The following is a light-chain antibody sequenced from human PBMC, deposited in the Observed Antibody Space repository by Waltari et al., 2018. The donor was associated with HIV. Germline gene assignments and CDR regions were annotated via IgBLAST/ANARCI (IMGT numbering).Light chain of an antibody. CDR3: NSRDSSDNHV. Sequence: SSDLSPDPAVSVALGQTVRITCQGDSSRNYYASWYQQKPGQAPILVIFGKNKRPSGIPDRFSGSNSGNTASLTITGAQAEDEADYYCNSRDSSDNHVFGGGTKVTV. J-gene: IGLJ3*02. V-gene: IGLV3-19*01. CDR1: SSRNYY. CDR2: GKN.